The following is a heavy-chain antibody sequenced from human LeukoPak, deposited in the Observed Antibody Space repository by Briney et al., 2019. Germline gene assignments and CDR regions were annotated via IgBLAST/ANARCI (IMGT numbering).Heavy chain of an antibody. Sequence: ASVKVSCKASGYTFTSNGISWVRQAPGQGLEWMGWISTYNGNTKYEQKLQGRVTMTTDTSTSTAYMELRSLRSDDTAVYYCARESNWAYYFDYWGQGTLVTVSS. CDR2: ISTYNGNT. D-gene: IGHD7-27*01. CDR1: GYTFTSNG. J-gene: IGHJ4*02. V-gene: IGHV1-18*01. CDR3: ARESNWAYYFDY.